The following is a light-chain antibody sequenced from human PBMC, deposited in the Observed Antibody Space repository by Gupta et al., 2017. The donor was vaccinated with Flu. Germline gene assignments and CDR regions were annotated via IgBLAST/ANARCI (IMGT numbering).Light chain of an antibody. CDR2: GAS. V-gene: IGKV3D-15*01. CDR3: QQYNNWRT. J-gene: IGKJ1*01. Sequence: EIVMTQSPATLSVSPGERATLSCRASQSVGSNLAWYQQKPGQAPRLVIYGASTRATGIPVRFSGSGSRTEFTLTISSLQSQDVAVYYCQQYNNWRTFGQGTKVEIK. CDR1: QSVGSN.